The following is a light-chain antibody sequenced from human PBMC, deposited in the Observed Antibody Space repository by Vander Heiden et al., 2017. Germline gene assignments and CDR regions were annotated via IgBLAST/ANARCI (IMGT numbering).Light chain of an antibody. CDR2: NNN. CDR3: AAWDDSLNGPV. V-gene: IGLV1-44*01. J-gene: IGLJ2*01. Sequence: QSVLTQPPSASGTPGQRVTISCSGSSSNIGSNTVNWYQQPPGTAPKLLIYNNNQRPSGVPDRFSGSKSGTSASLAISGLQSEDEADYYCAAWDDSLNGPVFGGGTKLTVL. CDR1: SSNIGSNT.